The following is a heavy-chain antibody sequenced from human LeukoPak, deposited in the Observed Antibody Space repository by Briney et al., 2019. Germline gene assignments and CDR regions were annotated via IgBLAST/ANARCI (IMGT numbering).Heavy chain of an antibody. V-gene: IGHV3-53*01. Sequence: PGGSLRLSCAASGITVSSNYMSWVRQAPGKGLEWVSVMYSGGNTYYADSVKGRFTISRDKSKNTLYLQMNSLRAEETAVYYCARGIGSTVFFDHWGQGTLVTVSS. CDR3: ARGIGSTVFFDH. D-gene: IGHD4-11*01. CDR2: MYSGGNT. J-gene: IGHJ4*02. CDR1: GITVSSNY.